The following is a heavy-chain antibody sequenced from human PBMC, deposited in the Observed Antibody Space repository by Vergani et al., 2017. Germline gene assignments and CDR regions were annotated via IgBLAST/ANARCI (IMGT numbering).Heavy chain of an antibody. J-gene: IGHJ4*02. CDR1: GGTFSSYT. D-gene: IGHD2-2*01. Sequence: QVQLVQSGAEVKKPGSSVKVSCKASGGTFSSYTISWVRQAPGQGLEWMGRIIPILGIANYAQKFQGRVTITADKSTSTAYMELSSLRSEDTAVYYCARDRRIGVVVPAAHWGQGTLVTVSS. CDR2: IIPILGIA. V-gene: IGHV1-69*08. CDR3: ARDRRIGVVVPAAH.